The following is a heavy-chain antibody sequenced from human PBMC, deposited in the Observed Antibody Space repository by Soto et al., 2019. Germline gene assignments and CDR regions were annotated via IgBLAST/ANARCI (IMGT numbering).Heavy chain of an antibody. CDR3: ARCGGLIDD. D-gene: IGHD2-21*01. CDR1: GFSFSTHW. Sequence: LRLSCTASGFSFSTHWMTWVRQAPGKGLEWVASIKEDGSDKYYVDAVKGRFTISRDNAEKSLYLQMNSLRAEDTAMYHCARCGGLIDDWGQGTLVTVSS. J-gene: IGHJ4*02. V-gene: IGHV3-7*05. CDR2: IKEDGSDK.